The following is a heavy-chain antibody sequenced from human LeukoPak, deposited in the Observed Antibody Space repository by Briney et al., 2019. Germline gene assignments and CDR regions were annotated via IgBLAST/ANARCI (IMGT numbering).Heavy chain of an antibody. J-gene: IGHJ4*02. CDR3: TRAIRHQLLSDN. CDR2: MNPEIGST. CDR1: AYTFYNYD. V-gene: IGHV1-8*01. Sequence: ASVTVSFTSSAYTFYNYDITWVRQATGQGPEWMGWMNPEIGSTGYAQKFQGRVTMTRDSSITTAYMELSSLRLEDTAVYYCTRAIRHQLLSDNWGQGTLVTVSS. D-gene: IGHD2-2*01.